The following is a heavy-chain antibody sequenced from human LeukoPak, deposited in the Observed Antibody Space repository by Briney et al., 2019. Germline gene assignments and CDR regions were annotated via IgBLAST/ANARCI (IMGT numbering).Heavy chain of an antibody. CDR2: IYHSGST. Sequence: PSQTLSLTCTVSGGSISSGGYYWSWIRQPPGKGLEWIGYIYHSGSTYYNPSLKSRVTISVDRSKNQFSLKLSSVTAADTAVYYCARVVTNYYYMDVWGKGTTVTVSS. CDR1: GGSISSGGYY. J-gene: IGHJ6*03. CDR3: ARVVTNYYYMDV. V-gene: IGHV4-30-2*01.